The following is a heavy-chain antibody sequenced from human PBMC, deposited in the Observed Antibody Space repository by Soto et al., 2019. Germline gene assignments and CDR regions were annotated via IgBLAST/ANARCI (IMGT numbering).Heavy chain of an antibody. Sequence: AAETLSLTCTVSGVSVSNSNYYWGWIRQSPGKGLEWIGSVYYRGRSYSKSSVKSRVNISVDTSKNQFSLNLNPVTAADTAVYYCVIQRTSVLTQAYFDYWGPGALVTVSS. CDR1: GVSVSNSNYY. D-gene: IGHD2-8*01. CDR3: VIQRTSVLTQAYFDY. CDR2: VYYRGRS. V-gene: IGHV4-39*01. J-gene: IGHJ4*02.